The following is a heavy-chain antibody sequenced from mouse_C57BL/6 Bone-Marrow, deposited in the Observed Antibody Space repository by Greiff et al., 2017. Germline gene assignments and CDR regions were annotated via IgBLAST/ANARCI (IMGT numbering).Heavy chain of an antibody. CDR3: ARYYYGRDAMDY. D-gene: IGHD1-1*01. Sequence: QVQLKESGPGLVQPSQSLSITCPVSGFSLTSYGVHWVRQSPGKGLEWLGVIWRGGSTDYNAAFISRLSLSKDNSKSQVFFKMNSLQADDTAIYDCARYYYGRDAMDYGGQGTSVTVAS. V-gene: IGHV2-2*01. CDR2: IWRGGST. J-gene: IGHJ4*01. CDR1: GFSLTSYG.